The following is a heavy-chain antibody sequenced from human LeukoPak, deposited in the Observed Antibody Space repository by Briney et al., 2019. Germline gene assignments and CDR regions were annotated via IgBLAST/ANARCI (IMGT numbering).Heavy chain of an antibody. V-gene: IGHV1-2*02. CDR2: INLNSGGT. CDR1: GYKFAANY. D-gene: IGHD1-1*01. Sequence: ASVKVSCKASGYKFAANYIHWLRQAPGQGLEYMGWINLNSGGTISAERFQGRLTLTRDTTIGTAYMDLSGLKSDDTAVYYCARVFDFYTGAYAYDIWGQGTMVTVPS. CDR3: ARVFDFYTGAYAYDI. J-gene: IGHJ3*02.